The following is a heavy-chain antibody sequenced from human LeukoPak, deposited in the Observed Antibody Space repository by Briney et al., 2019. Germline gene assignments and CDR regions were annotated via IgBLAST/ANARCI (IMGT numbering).Heavy chain of an antibody. V-gene: IGHV4-39*01. CDR2: IFYSGVS. J-gene: IGHJ4*02. Sequence: SETLSLTCTVSGGSMTSSSYYWGWIRQSPGKGLEWIGSIFYSGVSYYNPSLKSRITMSVDTSKNQFSLRLSSVTAADTAVYYCASSRAITYFDYWGQGTLVTVSS. CDR3: ASSRAITYFDY. D-gene: IGHD5-24*01. CDR1: GGSMTSSSYY.